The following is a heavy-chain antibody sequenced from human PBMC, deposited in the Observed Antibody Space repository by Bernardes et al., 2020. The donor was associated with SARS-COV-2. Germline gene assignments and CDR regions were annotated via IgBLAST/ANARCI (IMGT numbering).Heavy chain of an antibody. J-gene: IGHJ6*02. Sequence: SEPLSLTCAVYGGSFSGYYWSWIRQPPGKGLEWIGEINHSGSTNYNPSLKSRVTISVDTSKNQFSLKLSSVTAADTAVYYCATNTAMVPDYYYYGMDVWGQGTTVTVSS. V-gene: IGHV4-34*01. CDR3: ATNTAMVPDYYYYGMDV. D-gene: IGHD5-18*01. CDR1: GGSFSGYY. CDR2: INHSGST.